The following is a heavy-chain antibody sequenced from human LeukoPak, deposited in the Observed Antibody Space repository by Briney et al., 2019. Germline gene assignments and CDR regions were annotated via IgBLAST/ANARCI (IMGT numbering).Heavy chain of an antibody. CDR1: GYTFTSYG. CDR2: INPNTGVT. Sequence: ASVKVSCKASGYTFTSYGISWVRQAPGQGLEWMGWINPNTGVTNYAQKFQGRVTMTRDTSTSTVYMELRSLRFDDTVVYYCTRCQHSRNGFDIWGQGTMVTVSS. V-gene: IGHV1-18*01. D-gene: IGHD1-14*01. J-gene: IGHJ3*02. CDR3: TRCQHSRNGFDI.